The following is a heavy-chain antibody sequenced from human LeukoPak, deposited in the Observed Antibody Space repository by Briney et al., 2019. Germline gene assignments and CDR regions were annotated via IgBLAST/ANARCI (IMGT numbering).Heavy chain of an antibody. J-gene: IGHJ4*02. Sequence: ASVKVSCKASGYTFTGYYMHWVRQAPGQGLEWMGWINPNSGGTNYAQKFQGRVTMTRDTSISTAYMELSRLRSDDTAVYYCARDRGTDYDFWSRYFDYLGQGTLVTVSS. CDR2: INPNSGGT. CDR1: GYTFTGYY. D-gene: IGHD3-3*01. CDR3: ARDRGTDYDFWSRYFDY. V-gene: IGHV1-2*02.